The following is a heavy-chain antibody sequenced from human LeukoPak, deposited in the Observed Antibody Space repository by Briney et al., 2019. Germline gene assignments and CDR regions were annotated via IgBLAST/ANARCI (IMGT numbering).Heavy chain of an antibody. V-gene: IGHV4-39*01. D-gene: IGHD3-3*01. Sequence: SETLSLTCTVSGGSISSGDYYWGWIRQPPGKGLEWIGIIYYSGITHYNPSLKSRVTILVDTSKNQFSLKLSSVTDADTAVYYCARVRRSLNWFDSWGQGTLVTVSS. CDR1: GGSISSGDYY. J-gene: IGHJ5*01. CDR3: ARVRRSLNWFDS. CDR2: IYYSGIT.